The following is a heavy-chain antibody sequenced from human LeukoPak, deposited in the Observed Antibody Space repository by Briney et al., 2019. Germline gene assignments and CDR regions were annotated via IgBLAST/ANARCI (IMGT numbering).Heavy chain of an antibody. CDR2: IYYSGST. V-gene: IGHV4-59*01. J-gene: IGHJ3*02. D-gene: IGHD6-19*01. CDR3: ARERVAGAFDI. Sequence: SETLSLTCTVSGGSISSYYWSWIRQPPGKGLEWIGYIYYSGSTNYNPSLKSQVTISVDTSKNQFSLKLSSVTAADTAVYYCARERVAGAFDIWGQGTMVTVSS. CDR1: GGSISSYY.